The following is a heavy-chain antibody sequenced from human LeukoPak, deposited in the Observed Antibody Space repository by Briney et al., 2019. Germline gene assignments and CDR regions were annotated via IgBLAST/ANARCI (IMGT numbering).Heavy chain of an antibody. Sequence: ASLKVSCKASGYNFTSYDINWVRQATGQGLEWMGWQKPNSGNTGYAQKFQGRVTMTEGTSTDTAYMELSSLRSEDTAVYYCATGGGSYLPFYWGQGTLGTVSS. CDR2: QKPNSGNT. CDR1: GYNFTSYD. V-gene: IGHV1-8*02. J-gene: IGHJ4*02. D-gene: IGHD1-26*01. CDR3: ATGGGSYLPFY.